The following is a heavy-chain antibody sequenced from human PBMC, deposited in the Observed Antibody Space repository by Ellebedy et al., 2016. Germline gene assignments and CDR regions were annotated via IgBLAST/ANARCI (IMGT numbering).Heavy chain of an antibody. CDR2: ISYDGSNK. V-gene: IGHV3-30-3*01. D-gene: IGHD1-26*01. CDR1: GFTFSSYA. Sequence: GGSLRLSCAASGFTFSSYAMHWVRQAPGKGLEWVAVISYDGSNKYYADSVKGRFTISRDNSKNTLYLQMNSLRAEDTAVYYCAREGIVGAIYGWGQGTLVTVSS. J-gene: IGHJ4*02. CDR3: AREGIVGAIYG.